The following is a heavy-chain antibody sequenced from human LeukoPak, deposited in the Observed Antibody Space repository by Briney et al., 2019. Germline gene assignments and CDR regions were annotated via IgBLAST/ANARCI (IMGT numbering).Heavy chain of an antibody. CDR3: ARDSSGATFDY. D-gene: IGHD5-12*01. CDR1: GFTFSSYW. V-gene: IGHV3-7*01. J-gene: IGHJ4*02. CDR2: ISHDASEK. Sequence: GGSTRLSCAASGFTFSSYWMSWVRQAPGKGLEWVGQISHDASEKYYGDSVRGRFTFSRDNAKNSVYLQMNSLRAEDTAVYYCARDSSGATFDYWGQGTLVTVSS.